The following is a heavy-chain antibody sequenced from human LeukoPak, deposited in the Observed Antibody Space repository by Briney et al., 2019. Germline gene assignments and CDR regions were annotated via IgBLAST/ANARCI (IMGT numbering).Heavy chain of an antibody. D-gene: IGHD6-13*01. CDR3: AKRVLSNWYFEY. CDR1: GFTFSIYA. J-gene: IGHJ4*02. Sequence: GGSLRLSCAASGFTFSIYAMSWVRQAPGRRLEWVSTISDGFGTTYYADSVKGRFTISRDNSKNTLYLQMNSLRGEDTAVYYCAKRVLSNWYFEYWGPGTLVTVSS. CDR2: ISDGFGTT. V-gene: IGHV3-23*01.